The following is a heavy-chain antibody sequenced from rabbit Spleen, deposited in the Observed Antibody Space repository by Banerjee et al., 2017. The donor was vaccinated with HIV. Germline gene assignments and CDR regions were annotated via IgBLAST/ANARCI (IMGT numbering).Heavy chain of an antibody. Sequence: QSLEESGGDLVKPGASLTLTCTASGFSFSSGYHMCWVRQAPGKGLEWIACIGAGSNGSPWYASWVNGRFTISKTSSTTVTLQMTSLTGADTATYFCGRYGNYATGDTFDLWGQGTLVTVS. CDR2: IGAGSNGSP. D-gene: IGHD6-1*01. J-gene: IGHJ4*01. CDR3: GRYGNYATGDTFDL. V-gene: IGHV1S40*01. CDR1: GFSFSSGYH.